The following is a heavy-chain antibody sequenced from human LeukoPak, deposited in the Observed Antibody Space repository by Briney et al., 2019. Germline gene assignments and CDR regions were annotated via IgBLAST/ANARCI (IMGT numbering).Heavy chain of an antibody. CDR1: GFTFSDYS. Sequence: PGGSLRLSCVASGFTFSDYSMNWVRQAPGKGLEWLSYISSSSSIIYYADSVKGRFTISRDNAKNSLYLQMNSLRDEDTAVYYCAKSDTYRFDYWGQGTLVTVSS. V-gene: IGHV3-48*02. J-gene: IGHJ4*02. D-gene: IGHD2-21*02. CDR3: AKSDTYRFDY. CDR2: ISSSSSII.